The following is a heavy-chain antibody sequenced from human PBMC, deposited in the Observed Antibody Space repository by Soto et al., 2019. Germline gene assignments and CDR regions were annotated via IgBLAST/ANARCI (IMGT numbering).Heavy chain of an antibody. CDR1: GGSVSSGSYY. D-gene: IGHD3-22*01. J-gene: IGHJ6*02. Sequence: QVQLQESGPGLVKPSETLCLTCTVSGGSVSSGSYYWSWIRQPPGKGLEWIGYIYYSGSTNYNPSLKSRVTISVDTSKNQFSLKLSSVTAADTAVYYCARGYYDSSGYRYYYYGMDVWGQGTTVTVSS. CDR3: ARGYYDSSGYRYYYYGMDV. V-gene: IGHV4-61*01. CDR2: IYYSGST.